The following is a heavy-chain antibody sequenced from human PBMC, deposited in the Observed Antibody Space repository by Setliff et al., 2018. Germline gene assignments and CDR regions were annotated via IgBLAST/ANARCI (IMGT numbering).Heavy chain of an antibody. D-gene: IGHD3-22*01. CDR3: ARGIEYYYESSGFYYASTYWYFDL. CDR2: IYYSGSA. Sequence: PSETLSLTCTVSGGSISSYYWSWIRQPQGKGPEWIGYIYYSGSADYNPSLKSRVTISVDTSKNQFSLKLNSVTAADTAVYYCARGIEYYYESSGFYYASTYWYFDLWGRGTLVTVSS. J-gene: IGHJ2*01. CDR1: GGSISSYY. V-gene: IGHV4-59*08.